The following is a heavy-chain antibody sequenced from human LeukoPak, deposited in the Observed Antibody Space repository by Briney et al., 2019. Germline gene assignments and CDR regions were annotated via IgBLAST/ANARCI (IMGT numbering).Heavy chain of an antibody. CDR2: ISNSGNTI. D-gene: IGHD3-3*01. Sequence: GGSLRLSCAASGFTFSDYYMSWIRQALGKGLEWVSYISNSGNTIYYADSVKGRFTISRDNAKNSLYLQMNSLRAEDTAVYYCARDFYDFWSGSIRFDPWGQGTLVTVSS. CDR1: GFTFSDYY. J-gene: IGHJ5*02. CDR3: ARDFYDFWSGSIRFDP. V-gene: IGHV3-11*04.